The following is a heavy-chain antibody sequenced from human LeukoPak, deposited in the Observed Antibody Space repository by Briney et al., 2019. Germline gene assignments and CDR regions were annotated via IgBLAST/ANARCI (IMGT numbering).Heavy chain of an antibody. Sequence: PGGSLRLSCAASGFTFSSYWMSWVRQAPGKGLEWVANIKEDGSEKYHVDSVKGRFTISRDNAKNSLYLQMNSLRAEDTAVYYCARDGSGNRYYYYGMDVWGQGTTVTVSS. J-gene: IGHJ6*02. D-gene: IGHD2-15*01. CDR2: IKEDGSEK. CDR1: GFTFSSYW. V-gene: IGHV3-7*04. CDR3: ARDGSGNRYYYYGMDV.